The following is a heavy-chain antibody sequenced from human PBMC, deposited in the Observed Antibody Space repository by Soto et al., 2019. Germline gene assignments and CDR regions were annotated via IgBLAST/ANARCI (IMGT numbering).Heavy chain of an antibody. J-gene: IGHJ4*02. Sequence: WETLSLTCAVFGYSMNTNTWWCLVRPTPGKVLEWFVKIHHNGGTNYAPSLKSRVTMSIDNSKYHFSLRLTSLTAADTAVYYCARTCQSCTNSRCDDVYFDFWGRGTLVTVSS. V-gene: IGHV4-4*02. CDR1: GYSMNTNTW. CDR2: IHHNGGT. D-gene: IGHD2-8*01. CDR3: ARTCQSCTNSRCDDVYFDF.